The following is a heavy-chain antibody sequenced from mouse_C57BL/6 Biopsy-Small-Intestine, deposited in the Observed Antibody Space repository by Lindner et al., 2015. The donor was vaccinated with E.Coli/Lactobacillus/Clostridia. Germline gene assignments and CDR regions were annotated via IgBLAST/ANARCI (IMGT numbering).Heavy chain of an antibody. CDR1: GYTFTGYW. Sequence: VQLQESGAELLKPGASVKLSCKATGYTFTGYWIEWVKQGPGHGLEWIGEILPGSGSNNYNEKFKGKATITEDTSSNTAYMQLSSLTTEDSAIYYCTRSGYGGDYFDYWGQGTTLTVSS. J-gene: IGHJ2*01. CDR2: ILPGSGSN. V-gene: IGHV1-9*01. D-gene: IGHD1-1*02. CDR3: TRSGYGGDYFDY.